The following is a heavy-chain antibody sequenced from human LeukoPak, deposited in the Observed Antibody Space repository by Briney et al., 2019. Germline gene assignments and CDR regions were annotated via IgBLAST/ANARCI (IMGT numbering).Heavy chain of an antibody. V-gene: IGHV1-18*01. D-gene: IGHD3/OR15-3a*01. J-gene: IGHJ4*02. CDR3: ARSDRTDFYFDY. Sequence: ASVKVSCKASGYTFTSYGINWVRQAPGQGLEWMGWISGYNGNTNYAQKFQGRVTMTTDTSTSTVYMELRSLRSDDTAVYYCARSDRTDFYFDYWGQGTLVTVFS. CDR1: GYTFTSYG. CDR2: ISGYNGNT.